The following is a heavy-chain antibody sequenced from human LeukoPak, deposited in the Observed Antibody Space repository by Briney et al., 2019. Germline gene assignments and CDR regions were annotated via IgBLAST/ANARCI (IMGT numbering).Heavy chain of an antibody. V-gene: IGHV1-2*06. CDR1: GYTFTGYY. CDR2: INPSSGGT. CDR3: ARRYNYYDSSGYYSNFDY. D-gene: IGHD3-22*01. Sequence: ASVKVSCKASGYTFTGYYMHWVRQAPGQGLEWMGRINPSSGGTNYAQKFQGRVTMTRDTSISTAYMELSRLRSDDTAVYYCARRYNYYDSSGYYSNFDYWGQGTLVTVSS. J-gene: IGHJ4*02.